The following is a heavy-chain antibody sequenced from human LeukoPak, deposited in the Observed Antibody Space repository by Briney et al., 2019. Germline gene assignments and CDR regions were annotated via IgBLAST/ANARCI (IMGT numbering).Heavy chain of an antibody. CDR3: ATDASSRLDY. Sequence: PSETLSLTCTVSGGSISSSSYYWGWIRQPPGKGLEWIGCINHIGTSTYNPSLRSRVTISIDRSKNQVSLKLTSVTAADTAIYYCATDASSRLDYWGQGILVTVSS. CDR1: GGSISSSSYY. V-gene: IGHV4-61*05. J-gene: IGHJ4*02. CDR2: INHIGTS. D-gene: IGHD6-13*01.